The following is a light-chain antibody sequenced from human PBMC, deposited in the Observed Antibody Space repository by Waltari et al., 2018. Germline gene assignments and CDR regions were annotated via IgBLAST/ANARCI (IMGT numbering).Light chain of an antibody. Sequence: AVQLTQSPSSLSAAGGDRVTITCRASQAISSALAWYQQKPGKAPNLLIYDASNLESGVPSRFSGSGSGTHFTLTISSLQPADFATYYCQQLHSYPVTFGGGTKVEIK. CDR2: DAS. V-gene: IGKV1-13*02. J-gene: IGKJ4*01. CDR3: QQLHSYPVT. CDR1: QAISSA.